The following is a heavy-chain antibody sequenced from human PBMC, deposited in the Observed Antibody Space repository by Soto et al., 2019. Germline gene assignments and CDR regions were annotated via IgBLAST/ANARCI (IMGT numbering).Heavy chain of an antibody. CDR3: AREMIEVTNGMDV. CDR2: ISASGSYT. CDR1: GFVFSSYS. D-gene: IGHD2-21*01. V-gene: IGHV3-21*01. J-gene: IGHJ6*02. Sequence: EVILVESGGGLVKPGGSLRLSCANSGFVFSSYSMNWVRQAPGKGLEWVSSISASGSYTFHADSVKGRFTISRDNAHNLLYLQMSSRRADDTAVYYCAREMIEVTNGMDVWGQGTTVTVSS.